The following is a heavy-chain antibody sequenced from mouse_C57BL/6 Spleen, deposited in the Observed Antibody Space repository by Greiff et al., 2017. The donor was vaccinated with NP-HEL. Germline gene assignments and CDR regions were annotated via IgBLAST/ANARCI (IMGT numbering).Heavy chain of an antibody. D-gene: IGHD2-1*01. Sequence: DVQLVESGGGLVKPGGSLKLSCAASGFTFSSYAMSWVRQTPEKRLEWVATISDGGSYTYYPDNVKGRFTISRDNAKNNLYLQMSHLKSEDTAMYYCARAGIYYGNYFDYWGQGTTLTVSS. V-gene: IGHV5-4*01. CDR2: ISDGGSYT. CDR3: ARAGIYYGNYFDY. J-gene: IGHJ2*01. CDR1: GFTFSSYA.